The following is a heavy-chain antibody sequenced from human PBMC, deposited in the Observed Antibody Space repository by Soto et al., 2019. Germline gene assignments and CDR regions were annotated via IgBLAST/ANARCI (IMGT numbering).Heavy chain of an antibody. J-gene: IGHJ4*02. CDR3: ARAARRRTLGMKGYSVDS. V-gene: IGHV4-34*01. Sequence: SQTRSLTCAVYGGSSSGYYWSWIRQPPGKRLEGIVETTVRGNTKYTRSVGRLCTITLHSCDNQLSLKFTSVRSADTAVYYCARAARRRTLGMKGYSVDSWGPGALVTVSS. D-gene: IGHD2-15*01. CDR1: GGSSSGYY. CDR2: TTVRGNT.